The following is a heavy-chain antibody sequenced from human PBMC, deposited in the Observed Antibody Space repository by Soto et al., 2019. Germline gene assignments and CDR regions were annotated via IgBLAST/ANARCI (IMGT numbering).Heavy chain of an antibody. J-gene: IGHJ4*02. CDR2: VNPKSGGT. Sequence: GASVKVSCKASGYTFTDYYIHWVRQAPGQGLQWMGRVNPKSGGTTSAQKFQGGVTMTRDTSINTAYMELSSLRSDDTAIYYCARGYNDILTGYYGIGYWGQGTPVTVSS. CDR3: ARGYNDILTGYYGIGY. D-gene: IGHD3-9*01. V-gene: IGHV1-2*02. CDR1: GYTFTDYY.